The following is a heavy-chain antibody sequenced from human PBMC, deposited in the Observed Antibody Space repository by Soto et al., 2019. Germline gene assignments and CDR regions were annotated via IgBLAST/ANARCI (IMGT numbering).Heavy chain of an antibody. CDR2: INPGGGGT. Sequence: ASVKVSCKASGYTFTTYYMHWVRQAPGQGLEWMGIINPGGGGTSYAQRFQGRVTITADKSTSTAYMELSSLRSEDTAVYYCATYFDWFDYWGQGTLVTVSS. CDR3: ATYFDWFDY. J-gene: IGHJ4*02. V-gene: IGHV1-46*01. CDR1: GYTFTTYY. D-gene: IGHD3-9*01.